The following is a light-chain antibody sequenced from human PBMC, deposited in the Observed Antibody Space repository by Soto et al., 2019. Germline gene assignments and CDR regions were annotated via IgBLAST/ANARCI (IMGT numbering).Light chain of an antibody. V-gene: IGLV2-8*01. CDR1: TSDVGGYDS. J-gene: IGLJ2*01. CDR2: EVA. CDR3: SSYAGSNIYVI. Sequence: QSALTQPPSASGSPGQSVTISCTGTTSDVGGYDSVSWYQQHPGKAPKLIIYEVAKRPSGVPDRFSGSKSGNTASLTVSGLQAEDEASYYCSSYAGSNIYVIFGGGTKLTVL.